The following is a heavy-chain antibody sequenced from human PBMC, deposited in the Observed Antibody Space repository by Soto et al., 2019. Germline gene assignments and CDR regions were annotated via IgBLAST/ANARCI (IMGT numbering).Heavy chain of an antibody. D-gene: IGHD2-15*01. J-gene: IGHJ4*02. CDR3: ARGMDIVVVVAAVFDY. V-gene: IGHV4-34*01. CDR1: GGSFSGYY. Sequence: PSETLSLTCAVYGGSFSGYYWSWIRQPPGKGLEWIGEINHSGSTNYNPSLKSRVTISVDTSKNQFSLKLSSVTAADTAVYYCARGMDIVVVVAAVFDYWGQGTLVTVSS. CDR2: INHSGST.